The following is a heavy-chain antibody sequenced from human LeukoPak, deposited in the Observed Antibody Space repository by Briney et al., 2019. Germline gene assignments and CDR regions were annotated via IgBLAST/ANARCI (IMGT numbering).Heavy chain of an antibody. Sequence: ASVKVSCKASGYTFTGDYIHWMRQAPGQGLEWMAWISPNSGGTHYAQNFQGRVTVTRDTSISTAYMEMSSLTSDDTAVYYCARGRVTSAQGDFDYWGQGTLVTVSS. CDR2: ISPNSGGT. D-gene: IGHD5-18*01. CDR1: GYTFTGDY. J-gene: IGHJ4*02. V-gene: IGHV1-2*02. CDR3: ARGRVTSAQGDFDY.